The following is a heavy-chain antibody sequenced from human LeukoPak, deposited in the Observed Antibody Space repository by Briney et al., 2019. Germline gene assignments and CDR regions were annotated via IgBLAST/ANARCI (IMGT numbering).Heavy chain of an antibody. J-gene: IGHJ5*02. CDR2: IYYSGST. Sequence: PSETLSLTCTVSGYSISSGYYWGWIRQPPGKGLEWIGSIYYSGSTHYNPSLKSRVTISVDTSKNQFSLKLSSVTAADTAVYYCARKQGGQLVNTRRWFDPWGQGTLVTVSS. CDR1: GYSISSGYY. D-gene: IGHD6-13*01. V-gene: IGHV4-38-2*02. CDR3: ARKQGGQLVNTRRWFDP.